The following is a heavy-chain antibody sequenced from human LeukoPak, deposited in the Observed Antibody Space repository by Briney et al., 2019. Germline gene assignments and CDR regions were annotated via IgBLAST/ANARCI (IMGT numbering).Heavy chain of an antibody. CDR1: GFTFSSYS. CDR3: ASTLTRWTFHY. J-gene: IGHJ4*02. D-gene: IGHD4-23*01. Sequence: GGSLRLSCAASGFTFSSYSMNWVRQAPGKGLEWVSSISSSGTYIYYADSVKGRFTISRDNAKNSLYLQMNSLRAEDTAVCYCASTLTRWTFHYWGQGTLVTVSS. V-gene: IGHV3-21*01. CDR2: ISSSGTYI.